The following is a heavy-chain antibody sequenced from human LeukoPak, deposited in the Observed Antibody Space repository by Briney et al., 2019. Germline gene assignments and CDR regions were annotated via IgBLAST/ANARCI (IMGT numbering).Heavy chain of an antibody. CDR1: GFTFSSYA. D-gene: IGHD6-19*01. CDR3: AKDLEQWLASNFDY. J-gene: IGHJ4*02. V-gene: IGHV3-23*01. CDR2: ISGSGGSA. Sequence: GGSLRLSCAAYGFTFSSYAMSWVRQAPGKGLEWVSAISGSGGSAYYADSVKGRFTISRDNSKNTLYLQMNSLRAEDTAVYYCAKDLEQWLASNFDYWGQGTLVTVSS.